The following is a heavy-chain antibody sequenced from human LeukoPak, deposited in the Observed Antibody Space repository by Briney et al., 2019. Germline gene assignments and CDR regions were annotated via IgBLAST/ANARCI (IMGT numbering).Heavy chain of an antibody. V-gene: IGHV1-2*02. J-gene: IGHJ3*02. CDR2: INPNSGGT. CDR1: GYTFTGYY. D-gene: IGHD3-22*01. Sequence: ASVKVSCKASGYTFTGYYMHWVRQAPGQGLEWMGWINPNSGGTNYAQKFQGRVTMTRDTSISTAYMELSRLRSDDTAVYYCASLGAAYYDSTPPDAFDIWGQGTMVTVSS. CDR3: ASLGAAYYDSTPPDAFDI.